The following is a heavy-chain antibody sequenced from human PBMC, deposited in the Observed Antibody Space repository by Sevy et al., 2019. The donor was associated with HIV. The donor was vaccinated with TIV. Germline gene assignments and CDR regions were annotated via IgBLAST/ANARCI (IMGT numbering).Heavy chain of an antibody. J-gene: IGHJ5*02. CDR3: ARVGGGGYYDPWSGYLEFDP. CDR2: VSASGGST. Sequence: GGSLRLSCVGSGFSFSSDAMSWVRQAPGKGLQWVATVSASGGSTYYADSVRGRFSITRDNSKNTLYVTMNSLRVEDTAVYYGARVGGGGYYDPWSGYLEFDPWGQGTLVTVSS. CDR1: GFSFSSDA. V-gene: IGHV3-23*01. D-gene: IGHD3-3*01.